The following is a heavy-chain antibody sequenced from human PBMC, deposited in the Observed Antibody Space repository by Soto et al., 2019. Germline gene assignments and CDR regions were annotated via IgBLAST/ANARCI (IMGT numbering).Heavy chain of an antibody. CDR3: PRDRGPGREGFIGPFDY. J-gene: IGHJ4*02. D-gene: IGHD3-10*01. CDR2: ISYDGTKT. Sequence: QVQLVESGGGVVQPGRSLRVSCAASGFTFSIYAMHWVRQAPGTGLEWVAVISYDGTKTYYADSVKGRFTISRDNPKNPMYRQMNGLRDEDTAAYYCPRDRGPGREGFIGPFDYWGQGTLVTVSP. V-gene: IGHV3-30*03. CDR1: GFTFSIYA.